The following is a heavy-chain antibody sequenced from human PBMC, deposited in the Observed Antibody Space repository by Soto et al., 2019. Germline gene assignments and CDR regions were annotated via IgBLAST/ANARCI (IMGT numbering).Heavy chain of an antibody. CDR3: ASLTVAGDNWFDP. CDR1: GFTFSTYA. D-gene: IGHD6-19*01. J-gene: IGHJ5*02. Sequence: PGGSLRLSCAASGFTFSTYAMAWVRQAPGKGLEWVSTIRDSGDSTYYADSVKGRFTISRDNFKNTLYLQMDSLGADDTAVYYCASLTVAGDNWFDPWGQGTLVTVSS. V-gene: IGHV3-23*01. CDR2: IRDSGDST.